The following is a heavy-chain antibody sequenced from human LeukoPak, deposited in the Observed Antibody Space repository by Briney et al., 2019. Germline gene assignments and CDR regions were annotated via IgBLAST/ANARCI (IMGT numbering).Heavy chain of an antibody. Sequence: GGSLRLSCAASGFTFSSYSMNWVRQAPGKGLEWVSSISSSSSYIYYADSVKGRFTISRDNAKNSLYLQMNSLRAEDTAVYYCARAVEMATINDAFDIWGQGTMVTVSS. CDR2: ISSSSSYI. CDR3: ARAVEMATINDAFDI. J-gene: IGHJ3*02. D-gene: IGHD5-24*01. CDR1: GFTFSSYS. V-gene: IGHV3-21*01.